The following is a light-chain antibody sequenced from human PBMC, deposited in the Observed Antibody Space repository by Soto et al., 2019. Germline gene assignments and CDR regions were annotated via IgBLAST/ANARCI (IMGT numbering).Light chain of an antibody. V-gene: IGKV3-15*01. CDR2: GAS. CDR3: QQYNNWPPLT. CDR1: QTVSNN. Sequence: EIVLTQSPGTLSLSPGERATLSCRASQTVSNNYLAWYQQKPGQAPRLVIYGASTRATGIPARFSGSGSGTEFTLTISSLQSEDFAVYYCQQYNNWPPLTFGGGTKVDIK. J-gene: IGKJ4*01.